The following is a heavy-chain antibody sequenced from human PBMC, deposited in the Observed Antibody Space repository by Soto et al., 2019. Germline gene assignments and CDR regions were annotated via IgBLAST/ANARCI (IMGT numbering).Heavy chain of an antibody. J-gene: IGHJ4*03. D-gene: IGHD3-3*01. Sequence: SETLSLTCVVSSYVIESGHYWGWVRQPPGKGLEWVGSIYDSGTTYCNPSLRSRVTISADTSENQFSLSLTSVTAADTAVYYCARSPQYYTPGSSPFDYWGPGTMVTVSS. CDR1: SYVIESGHY. CDR2: IYDSGTT. CDR3: ARSPQYYTPGSSPFDY. V-gene: IGHV4-38-2*01.